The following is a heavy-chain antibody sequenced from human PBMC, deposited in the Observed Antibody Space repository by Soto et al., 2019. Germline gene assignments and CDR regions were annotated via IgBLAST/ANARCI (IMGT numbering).Heavy chain of an antibody. V-gene: IGHV3-73*01. CDR2: IRSKGHNYAT. J-gene: IGHJ4*02. Sequence: GVSLRLSCAASGFAFSGSAMYWVRQASGKGPEWVGRIRSKGHNYATEYAASVKGRFTISRDDSKNTAYLQMNSLQTEDTAVYYCSKSVDGYWGQGTLVTVSS. CDR1: GFAFSGSA. D-gene: IGHD5-12*01. CDR3: SKSVDGY.